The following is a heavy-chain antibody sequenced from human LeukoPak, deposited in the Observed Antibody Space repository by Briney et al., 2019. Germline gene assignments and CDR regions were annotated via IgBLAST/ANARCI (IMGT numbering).Heavy chain of an antibody. CDR3: AKGGSSSSYYFDY. CDR2: ISYDGSNK. J-gene: IGHJ4*02. Sequence: PGESLRLSCAASGFTFSSYGMRWVRQAPGKGLEWVAVISYDGSNKYYADSVKGRFTISRDNSKNTLYLQMNSLRAEDTAVYYCAKGGSSSSYYFDYWGQGTLVTVSS. V-gene: IGHV3-30*18. D-gene: IGHD6-6*01. CDR1: GFTFSSYG.